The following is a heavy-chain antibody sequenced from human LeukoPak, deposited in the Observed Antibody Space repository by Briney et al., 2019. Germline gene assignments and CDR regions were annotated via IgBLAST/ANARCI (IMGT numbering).Heavy chain of an antibody. V-gene: IGHV3-74*01. J-gene: IGHJ6*03. D-gene: IGHD3/OR15-3a*01. CDR2: INKDGSST. Sequence: GGSLRLSCEASGMIFNNHWMHWIRQAPGKGLVGVARINKDGSSTTYPDSVRGRFTISRDNARNMLSLQMNSLRAEDTALYYCVRDVRGIGQDYYYMDVWGKGTTVTVSS. CDR1: GMIFNNHW. CDR3: VRDVRGIGQDYYYMDV.